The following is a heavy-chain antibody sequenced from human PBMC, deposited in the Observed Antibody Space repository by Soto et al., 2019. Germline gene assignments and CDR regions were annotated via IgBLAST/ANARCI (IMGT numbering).Heavy chain of an antibody. V-gene: IGHV4-59*02. J-gene: IGHJ4*02. Sequence: PSETLSLTCTVTGDSVNSYYWSWMRQPPGKGLECMGYVYYSGSTNYNPSLKSRVTISVDTSKNQISLRLKSVTAADTAVYYCARAETPGIHYFDYWGRGSLVTVSS. CDR1: GDSVNSYY. CDR2: VYYSGST. CDR3: ARAETPGIHYFDY. D-gene: IGHD6-13*01.